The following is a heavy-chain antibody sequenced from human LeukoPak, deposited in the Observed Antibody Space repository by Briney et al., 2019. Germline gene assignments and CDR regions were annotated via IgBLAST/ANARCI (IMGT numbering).Heavy chain of an antibody. CDR1: GGSIRSSSYY. J-gene: IGHJ4*02. V-gene: IGHV4-39*01. CDR3: ATRGVTYYYDSSGLD. Sequence: SETLSLTCTVSGGSIRSSSYYWGWIRQPPGKGLEWIGSIYYSGSTYYNPSLKSRVTISVDTSKNQFSLKLSSVTAADTAVYYCATRGVTYYYDSSGLDWGQGTLVTVSS. CDR2: IYYSGST. D-gene: IGHD3-22*01.